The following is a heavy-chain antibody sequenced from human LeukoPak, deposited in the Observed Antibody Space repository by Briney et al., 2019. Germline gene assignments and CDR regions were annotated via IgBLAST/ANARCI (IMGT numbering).Heavy chain of an antibody. CDR3: ARVCVQAVAGTGYYYYMDV. J-gene: IGHJ6*03. CDR2: INPNSGGT. CDR1: GYTFTGYY. V-gene: IGHV1-2*02. D-gene: IGHD6-19*01. Sequence: ASVKVSCKASGYTFTGYYMHWVRQAPGQGLEWMGWINPNSGGTNYAQKLPGRVTMTRDTSISTAYMELSRLRSDDTAVYYCARVCVQAVAGTGYYYYMDVWGKGTTVTVSS.